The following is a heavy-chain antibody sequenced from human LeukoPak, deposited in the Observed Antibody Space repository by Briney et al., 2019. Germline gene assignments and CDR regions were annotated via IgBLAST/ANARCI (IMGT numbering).Heavy chain of an antibody. CDR1: GFTFSSHA. CDR3: ATWELLLSDY. Sequence: PGGSLRLSCAASGFTFSSHAMSWVRQAPGKGLEWVSAISGSGGSTYYADSVKGRFTISRDNSKNTLYLQMNSLRAEDTAVYYCATWELLLSDYWGQGTLVTVSS. D-gene: IGHD1-26*01. J-gene: IGHJ4*02. CDR2: ISGSGGST. V-gene: IGHV3-23*01.